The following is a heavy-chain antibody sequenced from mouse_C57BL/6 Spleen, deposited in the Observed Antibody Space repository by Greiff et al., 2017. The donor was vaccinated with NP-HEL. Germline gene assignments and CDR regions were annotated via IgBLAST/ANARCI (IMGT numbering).Heavy chain of an antibody. V-gene: IGHV1-42*01. Sequence: VQLQQSGPELVKPGASVKISCKASGYSFTGYYMNWVKQSPEKSLEWIGEINPSTGGTTYNQKFKAKATLTVDKSSSTAYMQLKNLTSEDSAVYYCARALYDSPFAYWGQGTLVTVSA. J-gene: IGHJ3*01. D-gene: IGHD2-4*01. CDR1: GYSFTGYY. CDR2: INPSTGGT. CDR3: ARALYDSPFAY.